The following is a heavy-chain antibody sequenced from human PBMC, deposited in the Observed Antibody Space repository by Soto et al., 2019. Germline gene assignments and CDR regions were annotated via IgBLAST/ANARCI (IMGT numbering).Heavy chain of an antibody. CDR2: IYYSGST. V-gene: IGHV4-59*08. CDR1: GGSISSYY. CDR3: ARHLSSSWTSFDY. J-gene: IGHJ4*02. Sequence: SETLSLTCTVSGGSISSYYWSWIRQPPGKGLEWTGYIYYSGSTNYNPSLKSRVTISVDTSKNQFFLKLSSVTAADTAVYYCARHLSSSWTSFDYWGQGTLVTVS. D-gene: IGHD6-13*01.